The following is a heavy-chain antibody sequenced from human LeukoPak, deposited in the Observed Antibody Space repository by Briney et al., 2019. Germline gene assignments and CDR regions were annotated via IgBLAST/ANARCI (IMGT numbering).Heavy chain of an antibody. D-gene: IGHD3-22*01. CDR1: GFTVSSNS. J-gene: IGHJ4*02. V-gene: IGHV3-53*01. CDR2: IYSDGDT. Sequence: GGSLRLSCAASGFTVSSNSMSWVRQAPAQGLEWVSVIYSDGDTYYADSVKGRFTISRDNSKNTLYLQMNSLRAEDTAVYYCARDYDGFDYWGQGTLVTVSS. CDR3: ARDYDGFDY.